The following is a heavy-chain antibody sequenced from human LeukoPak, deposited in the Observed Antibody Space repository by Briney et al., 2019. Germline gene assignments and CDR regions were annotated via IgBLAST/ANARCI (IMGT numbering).Heavy chain of an antibody. Sequence: SETLSLTCTVSGGYISSSSYYWGWVRQPPGKGLEWIGSIYYSGSTYYNPSLKSRVTISVDTSKNQFSLKLSSVTAADTAVYYCARPNTYAGNSNFDYWGQGTLVTVSS. CDR2: IYYSGST. CDR1: GGYISSSSYY. CDR3: ARPNTYAGNSNFDY. J-gene: IGHJ4*02. V-gene: IGHV4-39*01. D-gene: IGHD4-23*01.